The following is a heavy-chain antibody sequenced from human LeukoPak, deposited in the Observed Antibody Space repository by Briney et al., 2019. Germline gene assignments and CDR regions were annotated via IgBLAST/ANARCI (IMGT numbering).Heavy chain of an antibody. J-gene: IGHJ3*02. CDR3: ARIAVAGTLSAFDI. CDR1: GFTFSSYF. Sequence: GGSLRLSCSASGFTFSSYFMHWVRPAPGKGLEWVAFIRSDGSNKYYIDSVKGRFTISRDNSKNTLYLQMNSLRAEDTAVYYCARIAVAGTLSAFDIWGQGTMVTVSS. V-gene: IGHV3-30*02. D-gene: IGHD6-19*01. CDR2: IRSDGSNK.